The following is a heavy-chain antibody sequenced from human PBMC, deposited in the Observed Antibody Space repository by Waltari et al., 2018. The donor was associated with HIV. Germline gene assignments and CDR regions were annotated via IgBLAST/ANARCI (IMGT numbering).Heavy chain of an antibody. J-gene: IGHJ4*02. CDR3: ARHPYSARPSTFAY. D-gene: IGHD4-4*01. V-gene: IGHV5-51*01. Sequence: LQLVQSGADGKKPGESLKISCKGAEYVFPNSWTAWVRQVPGKGREWMGILYPGDSDTRYSPSFQGQVTISVDKSISTAYLQWSSLKPSDTAMYFCARHPYSARPSTFAYWGQGTLVIVS. CDR2: LYPGDSDT. CDR1: EYVFPNSW.